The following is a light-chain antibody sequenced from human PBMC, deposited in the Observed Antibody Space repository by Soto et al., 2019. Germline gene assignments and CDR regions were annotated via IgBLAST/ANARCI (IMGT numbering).Light chain of an antibody. CDR3: QHYNNYLLT. J-gene: IGKJ4*01. CDR2: KAS. CDR1: QTISSW. Sequence: DIQMTQSPSTLSASVGDRVIITCRASQTISSWLAWYQQKPGKAPKLLIYKASSLESGVPSRFSGSGSGKEFTLTISSLKPDDFATYYCQHYNNYLLTLGGGTKVDIK. V-gene: IGKV1-5*03.